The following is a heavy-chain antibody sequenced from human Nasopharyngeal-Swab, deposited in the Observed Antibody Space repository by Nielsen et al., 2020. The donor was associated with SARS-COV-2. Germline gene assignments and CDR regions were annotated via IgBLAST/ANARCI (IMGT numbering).Heavy chain of an antibody. D-gene: IGHD2-21*01. CDR1: VYSFTGYY. CDR3: ERVWRDYYGLDV. J-gene: IGHJ6*02. CDR2: INPDTGAT. Sequence: ASVTVSCQASVYSFTGYYLHWVRPAPCQGLAWMGWINPDTGATNYAEKFQGRVTMTSDMALSTAYMEMSRLRSDDTAVYYCERVWRDYYGLDVWGQGTKVTVSS. V-gene: IGHV1-2*02.